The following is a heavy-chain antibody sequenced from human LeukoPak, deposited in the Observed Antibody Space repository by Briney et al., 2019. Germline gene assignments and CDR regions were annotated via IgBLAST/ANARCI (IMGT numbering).Heavy chain of an antibody. Sequence: SETLSLTCTVSGGSIGSGAYYWSWIRQPPGKGLEWIGYIYYSGSTNYNPSLKSRVTISVDTSKNQFSLKLSSVTAADTAVYYCARGAEGIAARPERAFDYWGQGTLVTVSS. V-gene: IGHV4-61*08. CDR1: GGSIGSGAYY. D-gene: IGHD6-6*01. CDR3: ARGAEGIAARPERAFDY. J-gene: IGHJ4*02. CDR2: IYYSGST.